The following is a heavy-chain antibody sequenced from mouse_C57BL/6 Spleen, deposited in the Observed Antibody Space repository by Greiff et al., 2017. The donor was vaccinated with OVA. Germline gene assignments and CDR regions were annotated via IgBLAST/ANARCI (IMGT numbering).Heavy chain of an antibody. J-gene: IGHJ3*01. D-gene: IGHD2-3*01. Sequence: EVKLMESGPGLVKPSQSLSLTCSVTGYSITSGYYWNWIRQFPGNKLEWMGYISYDGSNNYNPSLKNRISITRDTSKNQFFLKLNSVTTEDTATYYCARGDGSRSAWFAYWGQGTLVTVSA. CDR1: GYSITSGYY. V-gene: IGHV3-6*01. CDR3: ARGDGSRSAWFAY. CDR2: ISYDGSN.